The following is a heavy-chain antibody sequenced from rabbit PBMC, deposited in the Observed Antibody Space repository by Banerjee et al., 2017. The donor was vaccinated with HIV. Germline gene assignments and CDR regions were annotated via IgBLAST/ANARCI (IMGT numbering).Heavy chain of an antibody. CDR3: ARDPFANADVSL. Sequence: QEQLEESGGGLVKPEGSLTLPCKASGFDLSSYYYMCWVRQAPGKGLEWIGCIYTGSSGNTYYASWARGQFTISKPSSTTVTLQMTSLTAADTATYFCARDPFANADVSLWGPGTLVTVS. CDR1: GFDLSSYYY. J-gene: IGHJ4*01. CDR2: IYTGSSGNT. D-gene: IGHD6-1*01. V-gene: IGHV1S45*01.